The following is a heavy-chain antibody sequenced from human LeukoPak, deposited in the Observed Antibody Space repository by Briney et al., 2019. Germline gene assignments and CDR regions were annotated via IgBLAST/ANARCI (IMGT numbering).Heavy chain of an antibody. D-gene: IGHD3-10*01. CDR3: AKDGLLWFVELN. Sequence: PGGSLRLSCAASGFTLSSNAMSWVRQAPGKGLDWVSYISTSSNYIYYADSVKGRFTISRDNSKNTLYLQMNSLRAEDTAVYYCAKDGLLWFVELNWGQGTLVTVSS. CDR1: GFTLSSNA. J-gene: IGHJ4*02. CDR2: ISTSSNYI. V-gene: IGHV3-23*01.